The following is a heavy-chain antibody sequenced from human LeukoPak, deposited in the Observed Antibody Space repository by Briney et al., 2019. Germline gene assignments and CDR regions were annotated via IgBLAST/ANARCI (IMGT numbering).Heavy chain of an antibody. J-gene: IGHJ4*02. CDR1: GFTFSNYA. V-gene: IGHV3-23*01. CDR2: IFGSRSGNT. D-gene: IGHD3-22*01. Sequence: SGGSLRLSCAASGFTFSNYAMSWVRQAPGEGLEWVSGIFGSRSGNTYYADSVKGRFTISRDDSKSTLYLQMNSLGAGDTAVYYCAKDHLDRSGYPYFHSWAQGVLVTVSS. CDR3: AKDHLDRSGYPYFHS.